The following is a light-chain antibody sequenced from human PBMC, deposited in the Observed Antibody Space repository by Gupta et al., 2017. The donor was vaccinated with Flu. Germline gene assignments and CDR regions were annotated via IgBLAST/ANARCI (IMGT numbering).Light chain of an antibody. CDR2: DDR. CDR3: QVWDGSIYDHCM. J-gene: IGLJ3*02. CDR1: YIGSTS. V-gene: IGLV3-21*02. Sequence: SSVLTLPPSVSVAPGQTARITCRGAYIGSTSVHWYQSQPGQTPLMVVYDDRDRLSGITERFSGSNSVNTTTLTISRNESEYEADYYCQVWDGSIYDHCMFRGGTKLTVL.